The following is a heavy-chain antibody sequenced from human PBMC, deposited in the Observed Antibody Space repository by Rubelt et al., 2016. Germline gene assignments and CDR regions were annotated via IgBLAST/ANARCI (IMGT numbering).Heavy chain of an antibody. V-gene: IGHV7-4-1*02. CDR1: GYTFTSYA. Sequence: QVQLVQSGSELKKPGASVKVSCKASGYTFTSYAMNWVRQAPGQGLEWMGWINTNTGNPTYAPGVTGRFVLSLETSVSTEYLQIRSLKAEETAVYYCAKDRAVAGNFDYWGQGTLVTVSS. CDR2: INTNTGNP. D-gene: IGHD6-19*01. CDR3: AKDRAVAGNFDY. J-gene: IGHJ4*02.